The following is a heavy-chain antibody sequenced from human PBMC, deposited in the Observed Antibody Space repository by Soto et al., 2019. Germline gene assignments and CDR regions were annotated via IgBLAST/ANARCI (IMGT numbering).Heavy chain of an antibody. CDR1: GYTLTELS. J-gene: IGHJ3*02. V-gene: IGHV1-24*01. Sequence: ASVKVSCKVSGYTLTELSMHWVRQAPGKGLEWMGGFDPEDGETIYAQKFQGRVTMTEDTSTDTAYMELSSLRSEDTAVYYCATAPFSRVVVTAQSCAFDIWGQGTMVTVSS. D-gene: IGHD2-21*02. CDR2: FDPEDGET. CDR3: ATAPFSRVVVTAQSCAFDI.